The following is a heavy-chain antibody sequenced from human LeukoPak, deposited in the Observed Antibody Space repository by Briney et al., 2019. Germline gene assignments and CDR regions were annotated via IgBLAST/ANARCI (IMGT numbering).Heavy chain of an antibody. V-gene: IGHV3-7*03. CDR3: AKTGTDSSGYYIDS. Sequence: PGGSLRLSCAASGFTFNNYWMSWVRQAPGKGLEWVANIKQDGSEKYYVDSVKGRFTISRDNAKNSLYLQMNSLRAEDTAVYYCAKTGTDSSGYYIDSWGQGTLVTVSS. CDR2: IKQDGSEK. D-gene: IGHD3-22*01. J-gene: IGHJ5*01. CDR1: GFTFNNYW.